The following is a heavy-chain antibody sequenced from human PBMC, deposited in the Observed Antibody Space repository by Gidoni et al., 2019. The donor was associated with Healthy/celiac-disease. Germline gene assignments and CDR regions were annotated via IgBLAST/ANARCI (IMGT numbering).Heavy chain of an antibody. V-gene: IGHV4-39*01. CDR2: IYYSGST. D-gene: IGHD5-18*01. CDR1: GGSISSSSYY. Sequence: QLQLQESGPGLVKPSETLSLTCTVSGGSISSSSYYWGWLRQPPGKGLEWIGSIYYSGSTYYNPSLKSRVTISVDTSKNQFSLKLSSVTAADTAVYYCARLEVTVYYYYYGMDVWGKGTTVTVSS. CDR3: ARLEVTVYYYYYGMDV. J-gene: IGHJ6*04.